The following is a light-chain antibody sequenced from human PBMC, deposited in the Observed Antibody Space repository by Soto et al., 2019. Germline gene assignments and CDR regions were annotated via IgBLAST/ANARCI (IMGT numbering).Light chain of an antibody. CDR2: RAS. J-gene: IGKJ1*01. Sequence: VLTQSPGTLSLSPGERSTLSCRASQSASSSYLAWYQQRPGQAPRLXIYRASSRATGIPERFSGSGSGTDFTLTISRLAPEDFEVYYCQQYGSSPPTFGQGTKVDIK. CDR3: QQYGSSPPT. CDR1: QSASSSY. V-gene: IGKV3-20*01.